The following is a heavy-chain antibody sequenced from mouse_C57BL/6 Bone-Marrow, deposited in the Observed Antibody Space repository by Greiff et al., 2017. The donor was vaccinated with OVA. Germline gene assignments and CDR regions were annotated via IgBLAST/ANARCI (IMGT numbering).Heavy chain of an antibody. D-gene: IGHD2-1*01. CDR2: IYPGGGYT. Sequence: QVQLQQSGAELVRPGTSVKMSCKASGYTFTNYWIGWAKQRPGHGLEWIGDIYPGGGYTNYNEKFKGKATLTADKSSSTAYMQFSSLTSEDSAIYYCALIYYGNSPWFAYWGQGTLATVSA. CDR1: GYTFTNYW. J-gene: IGHJ3*01. CDR3: ALIYYGNSPWFAY. V-gene: IGHV1-63*01.